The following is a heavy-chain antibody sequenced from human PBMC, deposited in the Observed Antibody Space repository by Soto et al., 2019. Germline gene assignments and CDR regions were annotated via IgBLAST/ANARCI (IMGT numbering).Heavy chain of an antibody. J-gene: IGHJ4*02. V-gene: IGHV3-23*01. CDR2: ISGSGGST. Sequence: GGSLRLSCAASGFTFSSYAMSWVRQAPGKGLEWVSAISGSGGSTYYADSVKGRFTISRDNSKNTLYLQMNSLRAEDTAVYYCAKVRQYYYDSSGYLDYWGQGTLVTVSS. CDR3: AKVRQYYYDSSGYLDY. CDR1: GFTFSSYA. D-gene: IGHD3-22*01.